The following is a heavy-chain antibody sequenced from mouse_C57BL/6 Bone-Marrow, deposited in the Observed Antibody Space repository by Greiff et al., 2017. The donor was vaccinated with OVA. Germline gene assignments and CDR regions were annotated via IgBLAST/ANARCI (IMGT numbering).Heavy chain of an antibody. J-gene: IGHJ2*01. V-gene: IGHV14-4*01. Sequence: VQLKQSGAELVRPGASVKLSCTASGFNIKDDYMHWVKQRPEQGLEWIGWIDPENGDTEYASKFQGKATITADTSSNTAYLQLSSLTSEDTAVYYCTTYYYGSEDWGQGTTLTVSS. CDR1: GFNIKDDY. CDR3: TTYYYGSED. CDR2: IDPENGDT. D-gene: IGHD1-1*01.